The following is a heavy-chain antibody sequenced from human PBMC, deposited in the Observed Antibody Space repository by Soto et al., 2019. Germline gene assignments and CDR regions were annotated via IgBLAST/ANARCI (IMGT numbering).Heavy chain of an antibody. Sequence: ASVKVSCKASGGTFSSYAISWVRQAPGQGLEWMGGIIPILGIANYAQKFQGRVTITADKSTSTAYMELSSLRSEDTAGYYCARDQAYCGGDCYFDYWGQGTLVTVSS. D-gene: IGHD2-21*02. V-gene: IGHV1-69*10. J-gene: IGHJ4*02. CDR2: IIPILGIA. CDR1: GGTFSSYA. CDR3: ARDQAYCGGDCYFDY.